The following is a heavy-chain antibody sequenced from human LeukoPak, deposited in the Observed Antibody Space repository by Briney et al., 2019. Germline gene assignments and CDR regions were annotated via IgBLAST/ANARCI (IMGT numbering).Heavy chain of an antibody. CDR2: IYPGDSDT. J-gene: IGHJ6*03. CDR1: GYSFTSYW. V-gene: IGHV5-51*01. CDR3: ARIGYCSSTSCYRDYYYMDV. D-gene: IGHD2-2*02. Sequence: GESLKISCKGSGYSFTSYWIGWVRQMPGKGLEWMGIIYPGDSDTRYSPSFQGQVTISADKSISTAYLQWSSLKASDTAMYYCARIGYCSSTSCYRDYYYMDVWGKGTTVTVSS.